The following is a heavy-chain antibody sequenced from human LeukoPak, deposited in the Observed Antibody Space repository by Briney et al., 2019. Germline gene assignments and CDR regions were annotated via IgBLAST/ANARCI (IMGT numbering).Heavy chain of an antibody. V-gene: IGHV3-23*01. D-gene: IGHD3-22*01. J-gene: IGHJ4*02. CDR3: AKVNNYYDSSGYYRYYFDY. CDR2: ISGSGGST. Sequence: GGSLRLSCAASGFTFSSYAMSWVRQAPGKGLEWVSAISGSGGSTYYADSVKGRFTISRDNSKNTLYLQVNSLRAEDTAVYYCAKVNNYYDSSGYYRYYFDYWGQGTLVTVSS. CDR1: GFTFSSYA.